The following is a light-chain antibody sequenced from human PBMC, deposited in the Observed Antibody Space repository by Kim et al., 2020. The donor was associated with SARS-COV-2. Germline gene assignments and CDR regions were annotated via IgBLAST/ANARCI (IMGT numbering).Light chain of an antibody. CDR3: QSYDSSNLV. CDR1: SCSIASNY. CDR2: EDN. Sequence: GKTVTISCTRSSCSIASNYVQWYQQRPGSSPPTVIYEDNQRFPGVPDRFSGSIDSSTNSASLTISGLKAEDESDYYCQSYDSSNLVFGGGTQLTVL. V-gene: IGLV6-57*01. J-gene: IGLJ2*01.